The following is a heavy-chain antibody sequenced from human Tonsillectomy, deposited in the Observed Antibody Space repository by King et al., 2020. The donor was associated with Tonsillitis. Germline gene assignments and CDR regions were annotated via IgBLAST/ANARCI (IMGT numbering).Heavy chain of an antibody. J-gene: IGHJ6*02. V-gene: IGHV3-66*01. CDR1: GLTVSSNY. Sequence: VQLVESGGGLVQPGGSLRLSCAASGLTVSSNYMSWVRQAPGKGLEWVSVIYTGGSTYYADSVKGRFTISSDNSKNTLYLQMNSLRAEDTAVYYCARVRLYYYCMDVWGQGTTVTVSS. CDR2: IYTGGST. CDR3: ARVRLYYYCMDV.